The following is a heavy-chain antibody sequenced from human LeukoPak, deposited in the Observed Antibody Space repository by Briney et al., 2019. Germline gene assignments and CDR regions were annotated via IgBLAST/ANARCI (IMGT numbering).Heavy chain of an antibody. D-gene: IGHD1-26*01. J-gene: IGHJ4*02. V-gene: IGHV1-69*05. CDR2: IIPIFGTA. CDR1: GGTFSSYA. CDR3: ARVSGVGATTTRNLYFDY. Sequence: SVKVSCKASGGTFSSYAISWVRQAPGQGLEWMGGIIPIFGTANYAQKFQGRVTITTDESTSTAYMELSSLRSEDTAVYYCARVSGVGATTTRNLYFDYWGQGTLVTVSS.